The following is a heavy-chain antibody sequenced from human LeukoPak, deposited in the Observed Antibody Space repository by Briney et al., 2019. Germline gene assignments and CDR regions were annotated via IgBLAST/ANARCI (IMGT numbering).Heavy chain of an antibody. D-gene: IGHD3-3*01. CDR2: IYTSGST. J-gene: IGHJ4*02. V-gene: IGHV4-4*07. CDR1: GGSISSYY. CDR3: AREGYYDFWSGYLYYFDY. Sequence: PSETLSLTCTVSGGSISSYYWSWIRQPAGKGLEWIGRIYTSGSTNYNPSLKSRVTMSVDTSKNQFSLKLSSVTAADTAVYYCAREGYYDFWSGYLYYFDYWGQGTLVTVSS.